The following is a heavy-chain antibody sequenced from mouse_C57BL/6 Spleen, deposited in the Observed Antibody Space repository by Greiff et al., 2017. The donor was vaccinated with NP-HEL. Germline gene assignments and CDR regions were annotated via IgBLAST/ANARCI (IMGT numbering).Heavy chain of an antibody. D-gene: IGHD2-4*01. J-gene: IGHJ2*01. V-gene: IGHV5-6*01. CDR3: ARRGLRGEYYFDY. Sequence: EVQVVESGGDLVKPGGSLKLSCAASGFTFSSYGMSWVRQTPDKRLEWVATISSGGSYTYYPDSVKGRFTISRDNAKNTLYLQMSSLKSEDTAMYYCARRGLRGEYYFDYWGQGTTLTVSS. CDR2: ISSGGSYT. CDR1: GFTFSSYG.